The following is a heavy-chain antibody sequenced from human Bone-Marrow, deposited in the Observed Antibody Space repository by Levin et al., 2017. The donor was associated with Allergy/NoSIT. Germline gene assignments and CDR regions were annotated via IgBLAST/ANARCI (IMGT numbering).Heavy chain of an antibody. CDR2: IYPKSGAT. V-gene: IGHV1-2*06. J-gene: IGHJ5*02. CDR1: GYILTDYY. CDR3: ARSNQLPTSSWFDP. D-gene: IGHD2-2*01. Sequence: ASVKVSCKASGYILTDYYIHWVRQAPGQGLEWMGRIYPKSGATEYAQAFQGRLTMTRDTSINMTYMEVGSLRSDDTAVYYCARSNQLPTSSWFDPWGQGTLVTVSS.